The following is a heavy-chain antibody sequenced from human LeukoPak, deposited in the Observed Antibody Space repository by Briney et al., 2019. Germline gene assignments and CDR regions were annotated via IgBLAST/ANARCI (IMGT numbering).Heavy chain of an antibody. Sequence: PSETLSLTCTVSGGSISSYYWSWIRQPPGKGLEWIGYIYYSGSTNYNPSLKSRVTISVDTSKNQFSLKLSSVTDADTAVYYCARENLNNWFDPWGQGTLVTVSS. J-gene: IGHJ5*02. CDR3: ARENLNNWFDP. CDR2: IYYSGST. CDR1: GGSISSYY. V-gene: IGHV4-59*01.